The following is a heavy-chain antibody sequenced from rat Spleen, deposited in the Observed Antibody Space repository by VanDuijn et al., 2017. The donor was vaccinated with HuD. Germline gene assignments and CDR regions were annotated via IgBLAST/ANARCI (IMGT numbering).Heavy chain of an antibody. CDR3: ASQYRYNNGVMDA. J-gene: IGHJ4*01. CDR2: ISYDGSST. V-gene: IGHV5-7*01. CDR1: GFTFSDYY. Sequence: EVQLAESGGGLVQPGRSLKLSCAVSGFTFSDYYMAWVRQAPTKGLEWVASISYDGSSTYYRDSVKGRFTISRDNAKSTLYLQMDSLRSEDTATYYCASQYRYNNGVMDAWGQGASVTVSS. D-gene: IGHD1-5*01.